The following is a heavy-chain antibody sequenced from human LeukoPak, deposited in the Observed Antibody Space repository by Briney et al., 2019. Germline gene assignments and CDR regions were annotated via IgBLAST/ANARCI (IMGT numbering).Heavy chain of an antibody. CDR1: GFSFSDFG. CDR3: ARQYYDFWSGFYTADYYFDY. CDR2: ISAHSRYI. V-gene: IGHV3-21*01. J-gene: IGHJ4*02. D-gene: IGHD3-3*01. Sequence: GGSLRLSCAASGFSFSDFGMNWVRQAPGKGLEWVSSISAHSRYIYYADSVEGRFTISRDNAQTSLYLEMNSLRGEDSAVYYCARQYYDFWSGFYTADYYFDYWGRGTLVTVSS.